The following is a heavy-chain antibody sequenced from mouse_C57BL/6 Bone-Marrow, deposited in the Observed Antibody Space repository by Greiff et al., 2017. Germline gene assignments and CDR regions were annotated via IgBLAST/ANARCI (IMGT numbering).Heavy chain of an antibody. CDR3: ARGTTVVARAMDY. Sequence: VKLQESGAELMKPGASVKLSCKATGYTFTGYWIEWVKQRPGHGLEWLGEILPGSGSTNYNEKFKGKATLTADTSSNKAYMQLISLNTEDSAIYYCARGTTVVARAMDYWGQGTSVTVSS. D-gene: IGHD1-1*01. V-gene: IGHV1-9*01. J-gene: IGHJ4*01. CDR2: ILPGSGST. CDR1: GYTFTGYW.